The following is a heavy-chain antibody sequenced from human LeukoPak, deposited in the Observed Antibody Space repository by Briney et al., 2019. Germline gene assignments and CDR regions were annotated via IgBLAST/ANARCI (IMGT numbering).Heavy chain of an antibody. Sequence: GGSLRLSCAASGFTFSIYWMSWVRQAPGKGLEWVANIKEDGSEINYADSVRGRFTISGDNAKNSLYLQMNSLRAEDTAVYYCARGYTCGYWGQGTLVIVSS. CDR3: ARGYTCGY. CDR1: GFTFSIYW. D-gene: IGHD5-18*01. CDR2: IKEDGSEI. V-gene: IGHV3-7*04. J-gene: IGHJ4*02.